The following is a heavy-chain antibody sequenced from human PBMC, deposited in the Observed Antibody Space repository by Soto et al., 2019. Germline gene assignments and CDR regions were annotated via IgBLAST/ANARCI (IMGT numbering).Heavy chain of an antibody. Sequence: QVQLVQSGAEVKKPGSSVKVSCKASGGTFSRYAISWVRQAPGQGLEWMGGIIPIFGTANYAQKFQGRVTITADETTSTDYMELSSLRSEDTGVYCCARALSIAAAGTGWFDPWGQGTLVPGSS. CDR1: GGTFSRYA. D-gene: IGHD6-13*01. CDR2: IIPIFGTA. J-gene: IGHJ5*02. V-gene: IGHV1-69*01. CDR3: ARALSIAAAGTGWFDP.